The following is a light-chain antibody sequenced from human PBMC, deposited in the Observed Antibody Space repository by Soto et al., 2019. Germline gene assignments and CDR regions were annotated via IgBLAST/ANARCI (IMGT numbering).Light chain of an antibody. CDR2: AAT. CDR3: QQSYNSPPT. V-gene: IGKV1-39*01. J-gene: IGKJ2*01. Sequence: DIQMTQSPSSLSASVGDRVTITCRASQSIDSFLNWYQQKPGKAPKLLIYAATTLQSGVPSRFSGSESGTDFTLTISSLQPEDFAAYYCQQSYNSPPTFGQGTQLEIK. CDR1: QSIDSF.